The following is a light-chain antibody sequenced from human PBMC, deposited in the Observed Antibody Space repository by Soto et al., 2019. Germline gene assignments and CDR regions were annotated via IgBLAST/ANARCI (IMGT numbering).Light chain of an antibody. V-gene: IGKV1-5*01. CDR2: DAS. Sequence: DIQMTQSPSTLSASVGDRVTITCRASQSISSRLAWYQQKPGKAPKLLIYDASNLESGVPSRLSGSGSGTEFTLTISSLQPDDVATYYCQQYNSYSLPFGGGTKVDIK. CDR3: QQYNSYSLP. CDR1: QSISSR. J-gene: IGKJ4*01.